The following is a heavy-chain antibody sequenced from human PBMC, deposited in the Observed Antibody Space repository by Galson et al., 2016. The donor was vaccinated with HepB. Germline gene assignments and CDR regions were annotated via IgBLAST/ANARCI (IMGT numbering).Heavy chain of an antibody. D-gene: IGHD3-10*01. CDR3: ARERPVFWVGDLWLEGTHYYYHGMDV. J-gene: IGHJ6*02. CDR1: GYTFTTYG. V-gene: IGHV1-18*01. CDR2: INAYNGDT. Sequence: SVKVSCKASGYTFTTYGISWVRQAPGQGLEWMGWINAYNGDTKYAQKFQGRVTMTTDTSTSTGYMELRSLRSDDTAVYYCARERPVFWVGDLWLEGTHYYYHGMDVWGQGTTVTVSS.